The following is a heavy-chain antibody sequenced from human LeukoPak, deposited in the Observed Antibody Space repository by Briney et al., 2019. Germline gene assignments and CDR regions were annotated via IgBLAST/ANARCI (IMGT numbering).Heavy chain of an antibody. Sequence: GGSLRLSCAASGFTFSTYWMSWVRLAPGKGLEWVANINQDGSETFYVDSVKGRFTISRDDSKNTLYLQMNSLRAEDTAVYYCVKDLGRYRNNCFDYWGQGTLVTVSS. CDR2: INQDGSET. CDR3: VKDLGRYRNNCFDY. CDR1: GFTFSTYW. V-gene: IGHV3-7*05. J-gene: IGHJ4*02. D-gene: IGHD1-26*01.